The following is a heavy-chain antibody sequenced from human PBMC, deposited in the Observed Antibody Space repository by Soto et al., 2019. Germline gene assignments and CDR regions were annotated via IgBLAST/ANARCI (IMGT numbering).Heavy chain of an antibody. Sequence: PSETLSLTCTVSGGSISSGGYYWSWIRQHPGKGLEWIGYIYYSGSTYYNPSLKSRVTISVDTSKNQFSLKLSSVTAADTAVYYCARGSQIVAATNYYYYYMDVWGKGTTVTVSS. CDR1: GGSISSGGYY. J-gene: IGHJ6*03. V-gene: IGHV4-31*03. CDR3: ARGSQIVAATNYYYYYMDV. CDR2: IYYSGST. D-gene: IGHD2-15*01.